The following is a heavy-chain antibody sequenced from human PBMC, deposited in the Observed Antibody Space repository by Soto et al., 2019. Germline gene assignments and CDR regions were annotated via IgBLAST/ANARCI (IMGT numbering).Heavy chain of an antibody. CDR2: IYPGDSDT. CDR1: GYSFASHW. Sequence: GESLKISCKGSGYSFASHWVAWVRQMPEKGLEWIGTIYPGDSDTKYSTAFRGHVTISADTSVSTAYLQWRSLEATDSAIYYCARYSGSYWHYLDFWGQGTLVTVSS. CDR3: ARYSGSYWHYLDF. D-gene: IGHD1-26*01. J-gene: IGHJ4*02. V-gene: IGHV5-51*01.